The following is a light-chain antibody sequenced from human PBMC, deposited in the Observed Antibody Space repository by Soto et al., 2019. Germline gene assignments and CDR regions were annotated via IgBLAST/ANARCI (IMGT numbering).Light chain of an antibody. CDR3: QQYNRYSAIT. CDR1: QSISSW. CDR2: DAS. J-gene: IGKJ5*01. V-gene: IGKV1-5*01. Sequence: DIQMTQSPSTLSASVGDRVTITCRASQSISSWLAWYQQKPGKAPKLLIYDASSLESVVPSRFSGSGSGTEFTLTISSLQPDDFATYYCQQYNRYSAITFGQGTRLEIK.